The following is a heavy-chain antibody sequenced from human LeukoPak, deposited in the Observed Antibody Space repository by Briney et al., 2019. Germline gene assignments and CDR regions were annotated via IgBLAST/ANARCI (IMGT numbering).Heavy chain of an antibody. V-gene: IGHV1-69*13. CDR3: ARVGYSGYDWEFDY. Sequence: GASVKVSCKASGGTFSSNAISWVRQAPGQGLEWMGGIIPIFGTANYAQKFQGRVTITADESTSTVYMELSSLRSEDTAVYYCARVGYSGYDWEFDYWGQGTLVTVSS. CDR2: IIPIFGTA. D-gene: IGHD5-12*01. CDR1: GGTFSSNA. J-gene: IGHJ4*02.